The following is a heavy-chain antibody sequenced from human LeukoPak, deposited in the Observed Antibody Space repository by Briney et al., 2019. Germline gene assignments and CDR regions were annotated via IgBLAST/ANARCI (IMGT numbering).Heavy chain of an antibody. D-gene: IGHD3-16*01. CDR2: LNPYSGYT. J-gene: IGHJ4*02. CDR3: AAEGVPRFHY. V-gene: IGHV1-8*01. CDR1: VYNFTSFD. Sequence: ASVKVSCKASVYNFTSFDINWVRQAPGQGLEWVGLLNPYSGYTGYAQKFQDRLTITSDTSISTAYMELRSLRLDDAAVYYCAAEGVPRFHYWDRGTLVTVS.